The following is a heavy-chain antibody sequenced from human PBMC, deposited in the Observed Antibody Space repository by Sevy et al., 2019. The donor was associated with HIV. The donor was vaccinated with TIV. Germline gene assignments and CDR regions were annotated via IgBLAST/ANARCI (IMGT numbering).Heavy chain of an antibody. V-gene: IGHV3-21*01. CDR1: GFTFSSYS. D-gene: IGHD2-15*01. CDR3: ARDGGPRGYRSGGSCYSDYYYGMDV. J-gene: IGHJ6*02. Sequence: GGSLRLSCAASGFTFSSYSMNWVRQAPGKGLEWVSSISSSSSYIYYADSVKGRFTISRDNAKNSLYLQMNSLRAEDTAVYYCARDGGPRGYRSGGSCYSDYYYGMDVWGQGTTVTVSS. CDR2: ISSSSSYI.